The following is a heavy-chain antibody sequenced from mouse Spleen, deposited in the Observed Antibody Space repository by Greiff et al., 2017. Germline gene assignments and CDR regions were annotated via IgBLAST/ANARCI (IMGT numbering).Heavy chain of an antibody. CDR1: GYAFSSSW. Sequence: VKLMESGPELVKPGASVKISCKASGYAFSSSWMNWVKQRPGKGLEWIGRIYPGDGDTNYNGKFKGKATLTADKSSSTAYMQLSSLTSEDSAVYFCANSDWFAYWGQGTLVTVSA. V-gene: IGHV1-82*01. J-gene: IGHJ3*01. CDR3: ANSDWFAY. CDR2: IYPGDGDT. D-gene: IGHD3-1*01.